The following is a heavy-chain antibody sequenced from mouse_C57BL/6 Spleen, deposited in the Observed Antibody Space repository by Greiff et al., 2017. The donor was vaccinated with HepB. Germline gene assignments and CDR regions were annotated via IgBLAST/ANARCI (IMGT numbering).Heavy chain of an antibody. V-gene: IGHV1-62-2*01. CDR2: FYPGSGSI. Sequence: QVQLKESGAELVKPGASVKLSCKASGYTFTEYTIHWVKQRTGQGLEWIGWFYPGSGSIKYNEKFKDKATLTADKSSSTVYMELSRLTSEDSAVYVCASYEDGFYYGNLCAMDYWGQGTSVTVSS. J-gene: IGHJ4*01. D-gene: IGHD2-1*01. CDR1: GYTFTEYT. CDR3: ASYEDGFYYGNLCAMDY.